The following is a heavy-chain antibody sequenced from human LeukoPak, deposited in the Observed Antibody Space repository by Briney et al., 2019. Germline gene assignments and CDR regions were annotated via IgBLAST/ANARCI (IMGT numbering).Heavy chain of an antibody. V-gene: IGHV1-69*13. Sequence: SVKVSCKASGGTFSSYAISWARQAPGQGLEWMGGIIPIFGTTNYAQKFQGRVTITADESTSTAYMELSSLRSEDTAVYYCARVLYSSSSSGGYYYYGMDVWGQGTTVTVSS. D-gene: IGHD6-6*01. CDR3: ARVLYSSSSSGGYYYYGMDV. CDR2: IIPIFGTT. CDR1: GGTFSSYA. J-gene: IGHJ6*02.